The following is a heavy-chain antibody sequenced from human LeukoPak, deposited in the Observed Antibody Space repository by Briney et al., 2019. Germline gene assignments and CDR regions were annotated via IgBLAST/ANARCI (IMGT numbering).Heavy chain of an antibody. CDR2: IKSRSDGGTT. Sequence: GGSLRLSCAASGFNFNNAWMGWVRQAPGKGLEWVGRIKSRSDGGTTDYAAPVKGRFTISRDDAKNTLYLQMNSLKTDDTAVYYCTTIKYASSWYFDYWGQGTLVTVSS. CDR1: GFNFNNAW. J-gene: IGHJ4*02. CDR3: TTIKYASSWYFDY. D-gene: IGHD6-13*01. V-gene: IGHV3-15*01.